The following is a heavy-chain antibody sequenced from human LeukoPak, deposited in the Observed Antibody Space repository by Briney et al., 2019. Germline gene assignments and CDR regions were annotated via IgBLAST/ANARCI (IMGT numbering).Heavy chain of an antibody. CDR1: GFTFSSYA. V-gene: IGHV3-23*01. CDR3: AKVLGLGVVTRYYFDY. CDR2: ISGSGGST. J-gene: IGHJ4*02. D-gene: IGHD3-3*01. Sequence: PGGSLRLSCAASGFTFSSYAMSWVRQAPGKGLEWVSAISGSGGSTYYADSVKGRFTISRDNSKNTLYLQMNSLRAEDTAVYYCAKVLGLGVVTRYYFDYWGQGTLVTVSS.